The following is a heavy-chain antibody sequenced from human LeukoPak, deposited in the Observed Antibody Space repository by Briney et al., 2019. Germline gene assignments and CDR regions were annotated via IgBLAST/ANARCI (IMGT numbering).Heavy chain of an antibody. Sequence: GGSLRLSCAASGFTFSNYGVTWVRQAPGKGLEWVSGISDSGGSTNYADSVKGRFTISRDNSKNTLYLRMDSRRGEDTAVYYCAMQWLVRGGYYFDYWGQGALVTVSS. CDR2: ISDSGGST. D-gene: IGHD6-19*01. V-gene: IGHV3-23*01. J-gene: IGHJ4*02. CDR3: AMQWLVRGGYYFDY. CDR1: GFTFSNYG.